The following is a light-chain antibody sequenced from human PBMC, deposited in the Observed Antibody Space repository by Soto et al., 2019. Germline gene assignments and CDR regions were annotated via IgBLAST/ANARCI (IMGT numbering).Light chain of an antibody. CDR2: GAS. J-gene: IGKJ1*01. CDR3: QQYNNWPRWA. CDR1: QSVSNN. V-gene: IGKV3-15*01. Sequence: EIVMTQSPATLSVSPGERATLSCRASQSVSNNLAWYQQKHGQAPRLLFYGASTRATGIPARFSGSGSGTEFTLTISSLQSEDFAVYFCQQYNNWPRWAFGQGNKVEIK.